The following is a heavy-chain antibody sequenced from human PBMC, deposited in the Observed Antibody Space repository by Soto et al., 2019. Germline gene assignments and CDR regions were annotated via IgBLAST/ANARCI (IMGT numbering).Heavy chain of an antibody. CDR1: GFTVSSNY. D-gene: IGHD3-3*01. CDR2: IYSDDRT. Sequence: GGSLRLSCAASGFTVSSNYMNWVRQAPGKGLKWVSVIYSDDRTYYADSVKGRFTISRDNSKNTVYLQLNSLRAEDTAVYYCTRERFLEWLVGVRFWAFDNWGQGTMVTVSS. CDR3: TRERFLEWLVGVRFWAFDN. J-gene: IGHJ3*02. V-gene: IGHV3-53*01.